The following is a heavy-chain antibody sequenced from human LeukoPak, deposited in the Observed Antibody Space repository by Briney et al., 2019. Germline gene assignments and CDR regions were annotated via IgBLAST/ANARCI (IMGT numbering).Heavy chain of an antibody. CDR2: ISAYNGNT. D-gene: IGHD3-10*01. J-gene: IGHJ6*03. V-gene: IGHV1-18*01. CDR3: ARGLEGKSYYYGSGPPYYMDV. CDR1: GYTFTSYG. Sequence: ASVKVSCKASGYTFTSYGISWVRPAPGQGLEWMGWISAYNGNTNYAQKPQGRVTMTTDTSTSTAYMELRSLRSDDTAVYYCARGLEGKSYYYGSGPPYYMDVWGKGTTVTISS.